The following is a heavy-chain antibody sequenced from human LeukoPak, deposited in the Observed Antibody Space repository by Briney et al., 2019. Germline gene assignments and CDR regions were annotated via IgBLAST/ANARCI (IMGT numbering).Heavy chain of an antibody. J-gene: IGHJ4*02. D-gene: IGHD3-22*01. CDR2: IYYSGSN. CDR1: GGSISSGDYY. V-gene: IGHV4-30-4*01. CDR3: ARDWYYYDSSGYFDY. Sequence: PSETLSLTCTVSGGSISSGDYYWSWVRQPPGKGLGWIVYIYYSGSNYYNPSLKSRVTISVDTSKNQFSLKLSSVTAADTAVYYCARDWYYYDSSGYFDYWGQGTLVTVSS.